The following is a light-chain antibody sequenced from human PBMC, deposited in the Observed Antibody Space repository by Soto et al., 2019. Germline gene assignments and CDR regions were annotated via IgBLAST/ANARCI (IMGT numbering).Light chain of an antibody. CDR2: WAS. Sequence: DILMTQSPASLAVSLGERATINCKSSQSVLYSSNNKNYLAWYQQKPGQPPKLLIYWASTRESGVPDRFSGSGSGTEFTLTISSLQSEDFAVYYCQQYNSWPLTFGGGTKVDIK. CDR3: QQYNSWPLT. J-gene: IGKJ4*01. V-gene: IGKV4-1*01. CDR1: QSVLYSSNNKNY.